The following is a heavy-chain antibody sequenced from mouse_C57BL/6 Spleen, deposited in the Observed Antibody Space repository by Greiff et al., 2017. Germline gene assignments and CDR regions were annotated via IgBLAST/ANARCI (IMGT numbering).Heavy chain of an antibody. CDR3: ARGSVFDY. Sequence: VQLQQPGAELVMPGASVKLSCKASGYTFTSYWMHWVKQRPGQGLEWIGEIDPSDSYTNYNQKFKGKSTLTVDKSSSTAYVQLSSLTSEDSAVYYCARGSVFDYWGQGTTLTVSS. CDR2: IDPSDSYT. J-gene: IGHJ2*01. CDR1: GYTFTSYW. V-gene: IGHV1-69*01.